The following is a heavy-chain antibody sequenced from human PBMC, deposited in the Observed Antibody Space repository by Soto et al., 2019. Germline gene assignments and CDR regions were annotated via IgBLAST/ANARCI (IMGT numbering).Heavy chain of an antibody. V-gene: IGHV2-5*02. CDR2: IYWDDDK. CDR1: GFSLSTSGVG. Sequence: QITLKESGPTLVKPTQTLTLTCTFSGFSLSTSGVGVGWIRQPPGKALEWLALIYWDDDKRYSPSLKSRLTITKDTSKNQVVHTMTNMDPVDTATYYCAHVMVRGVMGWFDPWGQGTLVTVSS. J-gene: IGHJ5*02. CDR3: AHVMVRGVMGWFDP. D-gene: IGHD3-10*01.